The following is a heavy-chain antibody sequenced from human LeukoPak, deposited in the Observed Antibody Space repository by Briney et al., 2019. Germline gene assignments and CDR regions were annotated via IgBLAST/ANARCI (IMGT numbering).Heavy chain of an antibody. CDR3: AKDRNFYDSSGYYYGDY. CDR1: GFTFSSYA. CDR2: ISYDGGNK. D-gene: IGHD3-22*01. Sequence: GGSLRLSCAASGFTFSSYALHWVRQAPGKGLEWVALISYDGGNKYYADSVKGRFTISRDNSKNTLYLQMNSLRAEDTAVYYCAKDRNFYDSSGYYYGDYWGQGTLVTVSS. V-gene: IGHV3-30*04. J-gene: IGHJ4*02.